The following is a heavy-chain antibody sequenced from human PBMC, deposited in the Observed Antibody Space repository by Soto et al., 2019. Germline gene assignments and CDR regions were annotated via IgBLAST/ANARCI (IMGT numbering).Heavy chain of an antibody. CDR3: ARRRNFALDY. V-gene: IGHV3-30*03. D-gene: IGHD1-7*01. CDR1: GFTFSSYG. Sequence: PGGSLRLSCAASGFTFSSYGMHWVRQAPGKGLEWVAIISYDGSNKYYADSVKGRFTISRDFSKNTLYLQMNSLKTEDTAVYYCARRRNFALDYWGQGTLVTVSS. J-gene: IGHJ4*02. CDR2: ISYDGSNK.